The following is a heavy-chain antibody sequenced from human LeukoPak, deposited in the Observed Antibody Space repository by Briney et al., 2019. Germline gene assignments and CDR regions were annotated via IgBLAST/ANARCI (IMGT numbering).Heavy chain of an antibody. CDR3: ARAGGDLVRATHFDY. CDR1: GASITTGISF. CDR2: ITNSGST. D-gene: IGHD1-26*01. V-gene: IGHV4-31*03. Sequence: SETLCLTCSVSGASITTGISFWTWIRQHAGTGLEWIGYITNSGSTYSNPSLKSRVMISSDTSKNQFSLTLTSVTAADTAVYYCARAGGDLVRATHFDYWGQGTLVSVSS. J-gene: IGHJ4*02.